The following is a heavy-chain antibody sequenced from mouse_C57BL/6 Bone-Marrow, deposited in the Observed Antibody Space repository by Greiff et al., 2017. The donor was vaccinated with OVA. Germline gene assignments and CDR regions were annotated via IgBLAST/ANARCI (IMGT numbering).Heavy chain of an antibody. CDR2: IDPENGDT. CDR3: TPYYYGRPYWYFDV. V-gene: IGHV14-4*01. Sequence: VQLQQSGAELVRPGASVKLSCTASGFNIKDDYMHWVKQRPEQGLEWIGWIDPENGDTEYASKFQGKATITADTSSNTAYLQLSSLTSEDTAVYYCTPYYYGRPYWYFDVWGTGTTVTVSS. J-gene: IGHJ1*03. CDR1: GFNIKDDY. D-gene: IGHD1-1*01.